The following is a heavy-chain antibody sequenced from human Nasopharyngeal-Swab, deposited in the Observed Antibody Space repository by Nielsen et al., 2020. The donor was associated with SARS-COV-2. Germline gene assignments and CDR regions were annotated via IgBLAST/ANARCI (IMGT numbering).Heavy chain of an antibody. CDR2: IWYDGSNK. CDR3: ARDAGGGAHFDY. J-gene: IGHJ4*02. D-gene: IGHD2-15*01. V-gene: IGHV3-33*01. Sequence: VRQMPGKGLEWVAVIWYDGSNKYYADSVKGRFTISRDNSKNTLYLQMNSLRAEDTAVYYCARDAGGGAHFDYWGQGTPVTVSS.